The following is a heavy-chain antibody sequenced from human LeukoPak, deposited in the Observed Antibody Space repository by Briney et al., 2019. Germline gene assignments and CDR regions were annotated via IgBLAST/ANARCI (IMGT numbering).Heavy chain of an antibody. CDR2: INPKSGGR. V-gene: IGHV1-2*06. CDR1: GYTFTGYS. D-gene: IGHD3-10*01. CDR3: ARDLYGTMIRGEIGY. Sequence: ASVEVSCKASGYTFTGYSMHWVRQAPGQGLEWMGRINPKSGGRNYAQKFQGRVTMTRDTSISTVYMELNRLTSDDTAVYYCARDLYGTMIRGEIGYWGQGTLVTVSS. J-gene: IGHJ4*02.